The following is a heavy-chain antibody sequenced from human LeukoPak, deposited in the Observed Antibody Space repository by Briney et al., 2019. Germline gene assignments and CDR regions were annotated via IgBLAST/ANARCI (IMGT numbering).Heavy chain of an antibody. CDR3: ARRTTTYYNILAGHSAFDI. CDR1: GGSISSGDYY. CDR2: IYYSGAT. Sequence: PSQTLPLTCTVSGGSISSGDYYWSWIRQPPGKGLEWVGCIYYSGATYYNPSLKSRITISVDTSKNQFSLRLNSVTAADTAVYYCARRTTTYYNILAGHSAFDIWGQGTMITVSS. D-gene: IGHD3-9*01. V-gene: IGHV4-30-4*01. J-gene: IGHJ3*02.